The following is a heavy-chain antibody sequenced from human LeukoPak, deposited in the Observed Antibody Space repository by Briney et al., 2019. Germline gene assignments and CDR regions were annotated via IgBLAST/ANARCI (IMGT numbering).Heavy chain of an antibody. CDR3: TRRPLDSSKGWFDP. D-gene: IGHD6-13*01. V-gene: IGHV3-73*01. J-gene: IGHJ5*02. Sequence: GGSLRLSRAASGFTFSDSAMHWVRQASGKGLEWVGRIRSKANNYATASAASVKGRFTISRDDSKNTAYLQMNSLKTEDTAVYYCTRRPLDSSKGWFDPWGQGTLVTVSS. CDR1: GFTFSDSA. CDR2: IRSKANNYAT.